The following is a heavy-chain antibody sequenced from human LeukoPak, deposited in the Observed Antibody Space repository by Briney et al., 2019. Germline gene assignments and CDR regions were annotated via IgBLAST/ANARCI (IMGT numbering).Heavy chain of an antibody. CDR1: GFTFSSYS. CDR3: AREDSSSSDY. CDR2: ISSTGTYT. Sequence: GGSLRLSCAASGFTFSSYSMNWVRLPPRKGLEWVSSISSTGTYTYYADSVKGRLTISRDNAKNSLYLQMNSLRAEDTAVYYCAREDSSSSDYWGQGILVTVSS. D-gene: IGHD6-6*01. J-gene: IGHJ4*02. V-gene: IGHV3-21*01.